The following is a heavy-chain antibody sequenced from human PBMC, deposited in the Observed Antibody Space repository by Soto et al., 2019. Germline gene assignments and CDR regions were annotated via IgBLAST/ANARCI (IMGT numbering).Heavy chain of an antibody. J-gene: IGHJ6*02. CDR1: GYTFTSYG. D-gene: IGHD4-17*01. CDR3: ARVRLQVTTHYYYYYGMDV. CDR2: ISAYNGNT. V-gene: IGHV1-18*01. Sequence: ASVKVSCKASGYTFTSYGISWVRQAPGQGLEWMGWISAYNGNTNYAQKFQGRVTITADESTSTAYMELSSLRSEDTAVYYCARVRLQVTTHYYYYYGMDVWGQGTTVTVSS.